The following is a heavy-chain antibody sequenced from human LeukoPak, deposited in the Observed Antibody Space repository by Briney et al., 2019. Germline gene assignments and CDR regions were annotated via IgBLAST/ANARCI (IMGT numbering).Heavy chain of an antibody. CDR3: ARIRSGSYSMDY. Sequence: SGPALVKPTQTLTLTCTFSGFSLSTSSMCVGWIRQPPGKALEWLARIDWDDDKYYSSSLETRLTISKDTSKNQVVLTMTNMDPVDTATYYCARIRSGSYSMDYWGQGTLVTVSS. J-gene: IGHJ4*02. D-gene: IGHD3-10*01. CDR1: GFSLSTSSMC. V-gene: IGHV2-70*11. CDR2: IDWDDDK.